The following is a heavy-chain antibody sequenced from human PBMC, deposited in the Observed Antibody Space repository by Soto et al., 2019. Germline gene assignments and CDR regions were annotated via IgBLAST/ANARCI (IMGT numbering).Heavy chain of an antibody. Sequence: GGSLRLSCAASGFTFSSYWMSWVRQAPGKGLEWVANIKQDGSEKYYVDSVKGRFTISRDNAKNSLYLQMNSLRAEDTAVYYCARGRGIINYYYYYGMDVWGQGTTVTVSS. CDR3: ARGRGIINYYYYYGMDV. CDR1: GFTFSSYW. D-gene: IGHD3-16*01. J-gene: IGHJ6*02. V-gene: IGHV3-7*01. CDR2: IKQDGSEK.